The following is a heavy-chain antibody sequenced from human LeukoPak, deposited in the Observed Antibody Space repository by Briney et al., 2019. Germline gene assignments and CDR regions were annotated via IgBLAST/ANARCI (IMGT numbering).Heavy chain of an antibody. V-gene: IGHV4-59*12. J-gene: IGHJ6*02. CDR3: ARGRKDFWSGYPHYYYYGMDV. CDR1: GGSISSYY. Sequence: PLETLSLTCTVSGGSISSYYWSWIRQPPGKGLEWIGYIYYSGSTNYNPSLKSRVTISVDTSKNQFSLKLSSVTAADTAVYYCARGRKDFWSGYPHYYYYGMDVWGQGTTVTVSS. CDR2: IYYSGST. D-gene: IGHD3-3*01.